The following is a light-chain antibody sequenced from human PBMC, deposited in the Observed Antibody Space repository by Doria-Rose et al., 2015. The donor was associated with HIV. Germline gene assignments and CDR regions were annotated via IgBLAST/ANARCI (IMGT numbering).Light chain of an antibody. V-gene: IGKV4-1*01. CDR3: QQYYDTPS. Sequence: DIRVTQSPESLGMSLGERATLNCKSNQSLLYTSKNYLAWYQQKPGQPPKLLIYWAPTRQSGVTARFSGSGSGTDFTLTISSLEAEDVAVYYCQQYYDTPSFGPGTTVDIK. CDR2: WAP. J-gene: IGKJ3*01. CDR1: QSLLYTSKNY.